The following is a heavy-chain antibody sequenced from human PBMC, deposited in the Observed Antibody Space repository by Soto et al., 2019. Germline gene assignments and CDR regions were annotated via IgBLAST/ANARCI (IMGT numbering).Heavy chain of an antibody. CDR2: IIPIFGTA. CDR3: ARGRSITIFGVALGDWFDP. CDR1: GGTFTNYA. D-gene: IGHD3-3*01. V-gene: IGHV1-69*13. J-gene: IGHJ5*02. Sequence: SVKVSCKASGGTFTNYAFSWVRQAPGQGLEWMGGIIPIFGTANYAQKFQGRVTITADESTSTAYMELSSLRSEDTAVYYCARGRSITIFGVALGDWFDPWGQGTLVTVSS.